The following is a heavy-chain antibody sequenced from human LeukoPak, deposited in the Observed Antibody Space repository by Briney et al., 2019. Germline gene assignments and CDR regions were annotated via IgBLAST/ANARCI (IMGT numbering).Heavy chain of an antibody. Sequence: GRSLRLSCAASGFTFDDYAMHWARQAPGKGLEWVSGISWNNGSIGYADSVKGRFTISRDNAKNSLYLQMNSLRAKDMALYYCAKDSGIAAAGLDYWGQGTLVTVSS. CDR2: ISWNNGSI. J-gene: IGHJ4*02. V-gene: IGHV3-9*03. CDR3: AKDSGIAAAGLDY. CDR1: GFTFDDYA. D-gene: IGHD6-13*01.